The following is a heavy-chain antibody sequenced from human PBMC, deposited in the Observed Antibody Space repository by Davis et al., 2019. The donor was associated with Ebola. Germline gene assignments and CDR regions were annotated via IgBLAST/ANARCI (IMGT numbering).Heavy chain of an antibody. V-gene: IGHV3-30*02. CDR3: ARELDY. D-gene: IGHD1-1*01. CDR2: IRYDGSNK. CDR1: GFTFSNYG. J-gene: IGHJ4*02. Sequence: GESLKISCAASGFTFSNYGMHWVRQAPGKGLEWVTFIRYDGSNKYYGDSVKGRFTISRDNSKNTLYLQMNSLRTEDTAVYYCARELDYWGQGTLVTVSS.